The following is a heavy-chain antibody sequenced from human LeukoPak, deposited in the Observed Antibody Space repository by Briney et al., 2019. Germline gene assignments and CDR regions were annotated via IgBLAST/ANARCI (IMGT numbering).Heavy chain of an antibody. D-gene: IGHD3-3*01. CDR3: ARAYYDFWSGLQDAFDI. CDR1: GFTFSNYW. V-gene: IGHV3-7*04. CDR2: IKKDGSGK. Sequence: GGSLRLSCAASGFTFSNYWMSWVRQAPGKGLEWVANIKKDGSGKYYVDSVKGRFTISRDNAKNSLYLQMNSLRAEDTAVYYCARAYYDFWSGLQDAFDIWGQGTMVTVSS. J-gene: IGHJ3*02.